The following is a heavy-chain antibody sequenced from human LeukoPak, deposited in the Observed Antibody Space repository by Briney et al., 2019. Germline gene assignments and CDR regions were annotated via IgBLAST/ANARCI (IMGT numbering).Heavy chain of an antibody. J-gene: IGHJ1*01. CDR1: GGSISSSNW. CDR3: ARSAPTSIRVRTYFQH. Sequence: KASETLSLTCAVSGGSISSSNWWSWVRQPPGKGLEWIGEIYHSGSTNYNPSLKSRVTISVDKSKNQFSLKLSSVTAADTAVYYCARSAPTSIRVRTYFQHWGQGTLVTVSS. D-gene: IGHD1-7*01. CDR2: IYHSGST. V-gene: IGHV4-4*02.